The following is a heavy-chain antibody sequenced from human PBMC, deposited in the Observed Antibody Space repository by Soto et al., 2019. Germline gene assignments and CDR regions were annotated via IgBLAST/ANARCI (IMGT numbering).Heavy chain of an antibody. CDR2: ISSTSTYT. V-gene: IGHV3-21*01. D-gene: IGHD6-19*01. J-gene: IGHJ4*02. CDR1: GFTFRSYA. Sequence: GGSLRLSCAASGFTFRSYAMNWVRQTQEKGLEWVSSISSTSTYTHYADSVKGRFTISRDNANNSLFLQMNSLRAEDTAIYYCARDLALAGNYWGQGAMVAVSS. CDR3: ARDLALAGNY.